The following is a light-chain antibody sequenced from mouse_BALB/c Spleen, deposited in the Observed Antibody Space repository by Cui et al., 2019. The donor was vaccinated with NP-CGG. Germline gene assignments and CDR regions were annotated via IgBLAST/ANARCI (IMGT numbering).Light chain of an antibody. Sequence: AVVTRHSAPTTSPGETVTLTCRSSTGAVTTSNYANWVQEKPDHLFTGLIGGTNNRAPGVPARFSGSLIGDKAALTITGAQTEDEAIYFCALWYSNHWVFGGGTKLTVL. CDR2: GTN. CDR3: ALWYSNHWV. CDR1: TGAVTTSNY. J-gene: IGLJ1*01. V-gene: IGLV1*01.